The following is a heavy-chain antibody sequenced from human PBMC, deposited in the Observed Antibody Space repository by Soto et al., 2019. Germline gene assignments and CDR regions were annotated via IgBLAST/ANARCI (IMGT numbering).Heavy chain of an antibody. V-gene: IGHV4-61*01. CDR3: ARAPYFDILCGINCSYYLAS. CDR2: IYHTGKT. CDR1: ATSVSSGSFY. Sequence: SETLSLTCDGSATSVSSGSFYFYWIRQAPGKGLEWIGYIYHTGKTNYSPSLRSRTTISSDTSRNQFSLKVNSVTAADTAVYYCARAPYFDILCGINCSYYLASWGQGTQDTVSA. D-gene: IGHD3-9*01. J-gene: IGHJ5*01.